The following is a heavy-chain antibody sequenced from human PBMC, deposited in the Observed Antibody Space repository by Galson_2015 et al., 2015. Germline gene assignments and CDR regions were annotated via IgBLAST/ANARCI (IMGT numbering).Heavy chain of an antibody. Sequence: SLRLSCAASGFTFSDYYMSWIRQAPGEGLEWISFVTTSARNIYYADSVRGRFTTSRDNAKNFLYLQMNNLRVEDTAVYYCARGGFDHWGQGTLVTVSS. V-gene: IGHV3-11*01. D-gene: IGHD2-15*01. CDR3: ARGGFDH. CDR2: VTTSARNI. J-gene: IGHJ4*02. CDR1: GFTFSDYY.